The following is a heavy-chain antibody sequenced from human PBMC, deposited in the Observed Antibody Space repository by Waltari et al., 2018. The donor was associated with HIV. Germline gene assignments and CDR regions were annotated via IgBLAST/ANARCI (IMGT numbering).Heavy chain of an antibody. V-gene: IGHV4-34*01. CDR1: GGSLRGHC. D-gene: IGHD6-19*01. CDR2: INHSGST. J-gene: IGHJ2*01. CDR3: ASRRDRYSSGRARYFDL. Sequence: QVQLQQWCAGLLKPSETLSLTCAVYGGSLRGHCWSWTRQTPETGLEWIGEINHSGSTNYNPSLKSRVTISVDTSKNQFSPKLSSVTAADTAVYYCASRRDRYSSGRARYFDLWGRGTLVTVSS.